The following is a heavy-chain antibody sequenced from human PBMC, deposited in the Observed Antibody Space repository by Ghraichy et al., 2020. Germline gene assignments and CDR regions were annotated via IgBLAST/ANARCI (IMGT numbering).Heavy chain of an antibody. CDR3: ARRPPPPMVRGPLNWFDP. J-gene: IGHJ5*02. CDR1: GGSFSGYY. CDR2: INHSGST. V-gene: IGHV4-34*01. D-gene: IGHD3-10*01. Sequence: SETLSLTCAVYGGSFSGYYWSWIRQPPGKGLEWIGEINHSGSTNYNPSLKSRVTISVDTSKNQFSLKLSSVTAADTAVYYCARRPPPPMVRGPLNWFDPWGQGTLVTVSS.